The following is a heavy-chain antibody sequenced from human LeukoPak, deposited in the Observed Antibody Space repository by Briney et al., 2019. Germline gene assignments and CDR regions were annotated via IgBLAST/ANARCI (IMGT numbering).Heavy chain of an antibody. V-gene: IGHV1-18*01. D-gene: IGHD2-2*01. J-gene: IGHJ4*02. CDR3: ARDHRGGIVVVPAALDY. CDR1: GYTFTSYG. Sequence: ASVTVSCTASGYTFTSYGISWVRQAPGQGLEWMGWISAYNGNTNYAQKLQGRVTMTTDTSTSTAYMELRSLRSDDTAVYYCARDHRGGIVVVPAALDYWGQGTLVTVSS. CDR2: ISAYNGNT.